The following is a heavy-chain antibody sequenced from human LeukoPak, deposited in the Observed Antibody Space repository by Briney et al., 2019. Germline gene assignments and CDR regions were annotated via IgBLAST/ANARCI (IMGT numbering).Heavy chain of an antibody. CDR3: VRDGVGAPPFDY. D-gene: IGHD1-26*01. CDR1: GFTFSSHW. Sequence: GGSLRLSCAASGFTFSSHWMHWVRQTPGKGLVWVSRIKSDGSSVDYADSVKGRFTISRDNAKNTLYLQVNSLRAEDMAVYYCVRDGVGAPPFDYWGQGALVTVSS. CDR2: IKSDGSSV. J-gene: IGHJ4*02. V-gene: IGHV3-74*01.